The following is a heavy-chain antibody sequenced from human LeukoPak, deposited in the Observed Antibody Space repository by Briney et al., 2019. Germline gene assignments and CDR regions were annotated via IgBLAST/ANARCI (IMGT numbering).Heavy chain of an antibody. CDR2: IYYSGST. CDR1: GGSISSSSYY. D-gene: IGHD6-13*01. J-gene: IGHJ4*02. Sequence: SETLSLTCTVSGGSISSSSYYWGWIRQPPGKGLEWIGSIYYSGSTYYNPSLNSRVTISVDTSKNQFSLKLSSVTAADTAVYYCARRKIYSSSWYFDYWGQGTLVTVSS. CDR3: ARRKIYSSSWYFDY. V-gene: IGHV4-39*07.